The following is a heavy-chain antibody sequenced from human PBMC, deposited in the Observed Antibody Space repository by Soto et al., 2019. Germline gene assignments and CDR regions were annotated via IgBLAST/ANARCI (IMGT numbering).Heavy chain of an antibody. CDR1: GGSFSGYY. J-gene: IGHJ6*03. CDR2: INHSGST. D-gene: IGHD5-12*01. V-gene: IGHV4-34*01. CDR3: ARVSDIVATTNYYYYMDV. Sequence: SETLSLTCAVYGGSFSGYYWSWIRQPPGKGLEWIGEINHSGSTNYNPSLKSRVTISVDTSKNQFSLKLSSVTAADTAVYYCARVSDIVATTNYYYYMDVWGKGTTVTVSS.